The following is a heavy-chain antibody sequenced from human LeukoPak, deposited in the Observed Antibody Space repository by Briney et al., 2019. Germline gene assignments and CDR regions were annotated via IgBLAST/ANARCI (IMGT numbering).Heavy chain of an antibody. CDR1: GGSISSYY. V-gene: IGHV4-4*07. CDR3: ARDPSYYDFWSGYPLDAFDI. CDR2: IYTSGST. D-gene: IGHD3-3*01. Sequence: SETLSLTCTVSGGSISSYYWSWIRQPAGKGLEWIGRIYTSGSTNYNPSLKSRVTMSVDTSKNQFSLKLSSVTAADTAVYYCARDPSYYDFWSGYPLDAFDIWGQGTTVTVSS. J-gene: IGHJ3*02.